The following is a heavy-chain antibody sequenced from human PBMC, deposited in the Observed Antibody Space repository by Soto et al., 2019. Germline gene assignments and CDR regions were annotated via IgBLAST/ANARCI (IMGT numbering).Heavy chain of an antibody. V-gene: IGHV3-72*01. CDR3: ARHSGYDWTSCDAFDI. CDR2: IRKKANSYTT. D-gene: IGHD2-2*01. J-gene: IGHJ3*02. Sequence: EVQLVESGGGLVQPGGSLSLSCVASGFIFSDHYMDWVRQAPGKGLEWVGRIRKKANSYTTEYAASVKGRVTISRGDSKDSLYLQMNSLKTEDTAVYYCARHSGYDWTSCDAFDIWGQGTMVTVSS. CDR1: GFIFSDHY.